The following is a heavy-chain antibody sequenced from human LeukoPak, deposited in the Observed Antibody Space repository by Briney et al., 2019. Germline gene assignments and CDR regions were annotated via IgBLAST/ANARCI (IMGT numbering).Heavy chain of an antibody. CDR3: AKGHYYGSGSLDY. J-gene: IGHJ4*02. D-gene: IGHD3-10*01. CDR2: IGGDGIA. CDR1: GFTFTDHP. V-gene: IGHV3-69-1*01. Sequence: GSLRLSCVASGFTFTDHPMNWVRQAPGKGLEWISYIGGDGIAFYADSVKGRFTASKDDARKSMYLQMNSLRVEDTAVYYCAKGHYYGSGSLDYWGQGTLVTVSS.